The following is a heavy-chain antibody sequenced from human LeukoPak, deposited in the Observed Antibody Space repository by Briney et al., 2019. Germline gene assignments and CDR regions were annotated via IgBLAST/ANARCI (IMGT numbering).Heavy chain of an antibody. V-gene: IGHV5-51*01. CDR1: GYPFTSFW. CDR2: IYPGDSDT. CDR3: ARHQGIAVATPDY. Sequence: GESLKISCKGSGYPFTSFWIGWVRQMPGKGLEGMGIIYPGDSDTRYSPSFQGQVTISADKSISTAYLQWSSLKASDTAMYYCARHQGIAVATPDYWGQGTLVAVSS. J-gene: IGHJ4*02. D-gene: IGHD6-19*01.